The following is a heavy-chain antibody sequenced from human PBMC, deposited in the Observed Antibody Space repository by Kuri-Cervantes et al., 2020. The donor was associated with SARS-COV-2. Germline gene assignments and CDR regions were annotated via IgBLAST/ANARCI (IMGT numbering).Heavy chain of an antibody. J-gene: IGHJ3*02. CDR3: ARALKGQIDAFDI. Sequence: SETLSLTCAVYGGSFSGYYWSWIRQPPGKGLEWIGSIYHSGSTYYNPYLKSRVTISVDTSKAQFSLRLSSLTAADTAVYYCARALKGQIDAFDIWGQGTMVTVSS. CDR1: GGSFSGYY. CDR2: IYHSGST. V-gene: IGHV4-34*01.